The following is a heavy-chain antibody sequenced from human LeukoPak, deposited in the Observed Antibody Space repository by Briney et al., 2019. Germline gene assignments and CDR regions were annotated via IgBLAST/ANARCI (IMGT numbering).Heavy chain of an antibody. J-gene: IGHJ3*02. CDR2: IYYSGST. D-gene: IGHD3-16*01. V-gene: IGHV4-31*03. Sequence: SQTLSLTCTVSGGSISSGGYYWSWIRQHPGKGLEWIGYIYYSGSTYYNPSLKSRVTISVDTSKNQFSLKLSSVTAADTAVYYCARDPERERGIAAFDIWGQGTMVTVSS. CDR1: GGSISSGGYY. CDR3: ARDPERERGIAAFDI.